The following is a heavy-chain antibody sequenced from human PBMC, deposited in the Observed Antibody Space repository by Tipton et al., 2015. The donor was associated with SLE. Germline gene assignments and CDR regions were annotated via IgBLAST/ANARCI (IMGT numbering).Heavy chain of an antibody. D-gene: IGHD6-19*01. Sequence: TLSLTCTVSGGSISSTSYYWTWIRQAPGKGLEWIAYISYSGSTNYSPSLKSRVTISVDTSKNQFSLKLSSVTAADTAVYYCARHSDSGWYYFDYWGQGTLVTVSS. CDR3: ARHSDSGWYYFDY. CDR1: GGSISSTSYY. V-gene: IGHV4-61*05. J-gene: IGHJ4*02. CDR2: ISYSGST.